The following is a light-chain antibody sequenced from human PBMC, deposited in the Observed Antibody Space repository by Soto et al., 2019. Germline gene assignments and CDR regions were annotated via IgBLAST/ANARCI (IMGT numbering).Light chain of an antibody. CDR2: DVS. Sequence: QSVLTHPASVSGSPGQSITISCTGTSSDVGGYNYVSWYQQHPGKAPKLMIYDVSNRPSGVSNRFSGSKSGNTASLTISGLQAEDEADYYCSSYTSSSTSYFFGTGTKVTVL. CDR1: SSDVGGYNY. J-gene: IGLJ1*01. CDR3: SSYTSSSTSYF. V-gene: IGLV2-14*01.